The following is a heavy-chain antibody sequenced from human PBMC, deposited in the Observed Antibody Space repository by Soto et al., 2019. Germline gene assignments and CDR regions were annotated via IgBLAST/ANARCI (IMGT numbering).Heavy chain of an antibody. CDR2: ISAYNGNT. J-gene: IGHJ6*02. CDR1: GYTFTSYG. CDR3: AREVVLWFGELLYYYYGMDV. Sequence: QVQLVQSGAEVKKPGASVKVSCKASGYTFTSYGISWVRQAPGQGLEWMGWISAYNGNTNYAQKLQGRVTMTTDTSTSTAYMELRSLRSDDTAVYYCAREVVLWFGELLYYYYGMDVWGQGTTVTVSS. V-gene: IGHV1-18*01. D-gene: IGHD3-10*01.